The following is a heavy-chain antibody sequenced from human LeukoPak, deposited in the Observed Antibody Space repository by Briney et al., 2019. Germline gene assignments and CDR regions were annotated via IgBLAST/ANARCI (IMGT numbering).Heavy chain of an antibody. CDR3: ARVFAPGVSYPVKFYYDSSGEFDY. CDR2: IGAYNGNT. D-gene: IGHD3-22*01. J-gene: IGHJ4*02. V-gene: IGHV1-18*01. CDR1: GYTFTSYG. Sequence: ASVKVSCKASGYTFTSYGISWVRQAPGQGLEWMGWIGAYNGNTNYAQKLQGRVTMTTDTSTSTAYMELRSLRSDDTAVYYCARVFAPGVSYPVKFYYDSSGEFDYWGQGTLVTVSS.